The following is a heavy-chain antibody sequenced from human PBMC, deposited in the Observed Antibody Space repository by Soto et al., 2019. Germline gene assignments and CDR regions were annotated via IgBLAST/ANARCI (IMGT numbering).Heavy chain of an antibody. D-gene: IGHD1-1*01. Sequence: GGSLRLSCAASGFTVSSNYMSWVRQAPGKGLEWVSVIYSGGSTYYADSVKGRFTISRDNSKNTLYLQMNSLRAEDTAVYYCARDKTGRYYYYGMDVWGQGTTVTVSS. V-gene: IGHV3-66*01. CDR2: IYSGGST. J-gene: IGHJ6*02. CDR1: GFTVSSNY. CDR3: ARDKTGRYYYYGMDV.